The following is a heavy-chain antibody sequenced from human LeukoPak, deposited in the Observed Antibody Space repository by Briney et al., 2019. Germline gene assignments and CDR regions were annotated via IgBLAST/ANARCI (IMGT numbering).Heavy chain of an antibody. Sequence: PGGSLRLSCAASGFTLSSYWMSLVRQAPGKGLEWVANIKQDGSEKYYVASVKGRFTISRDNAKNSLYLQMNSLRAEDTAVYYCASGFGSSWYYYYYYMDVWGKGTTVTVSS. V-gene: IGHV3-7*01. CDR3: ASGFGSSWYYYYYYMDV. CDR2: IKQDGSEK. J-gene: IGHJ6*03. D-gene: IGHD6-13*01. CDR1: GFTLSSYW.